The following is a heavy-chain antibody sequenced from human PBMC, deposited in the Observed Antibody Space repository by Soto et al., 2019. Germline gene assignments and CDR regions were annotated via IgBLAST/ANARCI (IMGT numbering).Heavy chain of an antibody. J-gene: IGHJ4*02. CDR2: VSNKNGVT. V-gene: IGHV1-18*04. Sequence: ASVKVSCKTSGYTFSNYDFSWVRQAPGQGLEWMGWVSNKNGVTDYAEKFRDRVTMTTDTSTNTIYMELRSLRSDDTAVYFCARASINNGWYGFDNWGQGTQVTVSS. CDR1: GYTFSNYD. D-gene: IGHD2-8*01. CDR3: ARASINNGWYGFDN.